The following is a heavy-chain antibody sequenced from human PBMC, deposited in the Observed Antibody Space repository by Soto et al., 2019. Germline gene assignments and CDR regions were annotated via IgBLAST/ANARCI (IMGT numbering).Heavy chain of an antibody. D-gene: IGHD2-8*01. J-gene: IGHJ4*02. Sequence: QVQLVESGGGVVQPGRSLRLSCAASGFIFSSYGMHWVRQAPGKGLEWVAVISDDGSIKNYADSVKGRFTISRDNSKNPLSLQTHSLRAEDPAVFYCARDKGVCTKGLCSDFHYWGRGTLVTVTS. CDR3: ARDKGVCTKGLCSDFHY. V-gene: IGHV3-30*03. CDR1: GFIFSSYG. CDR2: ISDDGSIK.